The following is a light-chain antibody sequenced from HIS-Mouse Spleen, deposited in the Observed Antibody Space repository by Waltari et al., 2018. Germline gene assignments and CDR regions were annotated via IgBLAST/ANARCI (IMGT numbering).Light chain of an antibody. Sequence: SYVLTQPPSVSVAPGKTARITCGGNNSGRKSVHWYQQKPGQAPVRVGYEDSDRPSGIPERFSGSNSGNTATLTISRVEAGDEADYYCQVWDSSSDHVVFGGGTKLTVL. J-gene: IGLJ2*01. CDR2: EDS. CDR3: QVWDSSSDHVV. V-gene: IGLV3-21*03. CDR1: NSGRKS.